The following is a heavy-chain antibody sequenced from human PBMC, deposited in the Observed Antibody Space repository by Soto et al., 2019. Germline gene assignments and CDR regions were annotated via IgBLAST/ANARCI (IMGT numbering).Heavy chain of an antibody. D-gene: IGHD3-22*01. V-gene: IGHV1-58*01. Sequence: SVKVSCKASGLTFTSSAVQWVRQARGQRLEWIGWIVVGSGNTNYAQKFQERVTITRDMSTSTAYMELSSLRSEDTAVYYCAADYDSSGYYFDYWGQGTLVTVSS. CDR1: GLTFTSSA. J-gene: IGHJ4*02. CDR2: IVVGSGNT. CDR3: AADYDSSGYYFDY.